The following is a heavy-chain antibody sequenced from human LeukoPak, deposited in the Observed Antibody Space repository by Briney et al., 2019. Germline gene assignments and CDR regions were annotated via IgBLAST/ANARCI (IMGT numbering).Heavy chain of an antibody. CDR2: IKQDGSEK. J-gene: IGHJ4*02. V-gene: IGHV3-7*01. D-gene: IGHD6-6*01. Sequence: GGSLRLSCEASGFTLSNYWMGWVRQAPGKGLEWVANIKQDGSEKYYVDSVTGRFTISRDNAHNSLYLQMNSLRAEDTAVYYCARWATSFDLWGQGTLVTVSS. CDR3: ARWATSFDL. CDR1: GFTLSNYW.